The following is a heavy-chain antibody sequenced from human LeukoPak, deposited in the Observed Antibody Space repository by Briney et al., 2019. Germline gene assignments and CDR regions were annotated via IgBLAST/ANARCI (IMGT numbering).Heavy chain of an antibody. CDR1: GGSLRSGDYY. Sequence: SQTLSLTCTVSGGSLRSGDYYWSWIRQPPGKGLEWIGYLYYSGSTYYYPSLKSRVTISVDTSKNQFSLKLSSVTAADTAVYYCARGGYDYVWGSYRLPQGPFDYWGQGTLVTVSS. CDR2: LYYSGST. J-gene: IGHJ4*02. CDR3: ARGGYDYVWGSYRLPQGPFDY. V-gene: IGHV4-30-4*01. D-gene: IGHD3-16*02.